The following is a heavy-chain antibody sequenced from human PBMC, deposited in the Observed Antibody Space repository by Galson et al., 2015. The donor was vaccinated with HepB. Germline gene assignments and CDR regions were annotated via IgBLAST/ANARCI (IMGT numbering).Heavy chain of an antibody. CDR2: IKQDGSEK. J-gene: IGHJ6*02. CDR1: RFTFSRYC. D-gene: IGHD6-13*01. Sequence: SLRLSCAVSRFTFSRYCMRWVRQAPGKGLEWVANIKQDGSEKYYVDSVKGRFTISRDNAKNSLYLRMNSLRAEDTAKRGQKLYYAMDVWGQGTTDTVSS. V-gene: IGHV3-7*03. CDR3: KLYYAMDV.